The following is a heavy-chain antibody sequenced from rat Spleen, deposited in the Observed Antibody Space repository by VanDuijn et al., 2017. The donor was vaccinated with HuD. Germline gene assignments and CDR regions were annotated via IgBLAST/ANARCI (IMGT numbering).Heavy chain of an antibody. CDR3: TGHRLSPGVMDA. Sequence: QVQLKESGPGLVQPSQTLSLTCTVSGFSLTSYHVSWVRQPPGKGLEWIAAITSGGSTYYNSALKSRLSISRDTSKSQVFLKMNSLQAEYTAIDFCTGHRLSPGVMDAWGQGASVTVSS. J-gene: IGHJ4*01. V-gene: IGHV2-6*01. CDR1: GFSLTSYH. D-gene: IGHD1-4*01. CDR2: ITSGGST.